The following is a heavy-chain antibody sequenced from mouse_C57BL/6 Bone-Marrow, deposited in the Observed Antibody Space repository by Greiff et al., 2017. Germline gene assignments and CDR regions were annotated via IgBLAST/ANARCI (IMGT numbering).Heavy chain of an antibody. CDR1: GYTFTSYW. D-gene: IGHD1-1*01. J-gene: IGHJ4*01. CDR3: ENGTIYGSRDYYAMDY. CDR2: IYPGSGST. Sequence: QVQLQQPGAELVKPGASVKMSCKASGYTFTSYWITWVKQRPGQGLEWIGDIYPGSGSTNYNEKFKSKATLTVDTSSSTAYLQLSSLTSEDSAVYYCENGTIYGSRDYYAMDYWGQGTSVTVSS. V-gene: IGHV1-55*01.